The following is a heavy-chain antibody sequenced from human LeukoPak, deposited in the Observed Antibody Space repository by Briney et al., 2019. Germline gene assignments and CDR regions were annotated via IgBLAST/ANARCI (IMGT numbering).Heavy chain of an antibody. D-gene: IGHD3-22*01. Sequence: ASVKVSCKASGYTFTSYDINWVRQATGQGLEWMGWISAYNGNTNYAQKLQGRVTMTTDTSTSTAYMDLKSLRSDDTAVYYCARDTSIYDSSNDYWGQGTLVTVSS. CDR3: ARDTSIYDSSNDY. J-gene: IGHJ4*02. CDR1: GYTFTSYD. V-gene: IGHV1-18*01. CDR2: ISAYNGNT.